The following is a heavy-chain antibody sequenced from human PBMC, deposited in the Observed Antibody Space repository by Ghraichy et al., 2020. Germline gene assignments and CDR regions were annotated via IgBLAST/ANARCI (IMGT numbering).Heavy chain of an antibody. Sequence: GGSQRLSCAASGFTFSSYWVSWVRQAPGKGLEWVANINQDGSETYYVDSVKGRFTISRDNAKNSLYLQMNTLRAEDTAVYYCAISSPVTTYGYWGQGTLVTVSS. CDR3: AISSPVTTYGY. V-gene: IGHV3-7*03. J-gene: IGHJ4*02. CDR2: INQDGSET. CDR1: GFTFSSYW. D-gene: IGHD4-17*01.